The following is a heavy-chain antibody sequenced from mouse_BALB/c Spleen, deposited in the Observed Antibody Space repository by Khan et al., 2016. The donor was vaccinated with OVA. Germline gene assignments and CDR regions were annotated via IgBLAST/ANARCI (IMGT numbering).Heavy chain of an antibody. J-gene: IGHJ2*01. Sequence: EVQLVESGGGLVQPGGSRIISCAASGFTFSSFGVHWVRQAPEKGLEWVAYISSDSRIIYYSDTVKGRFTISRDNPKNSLFLEMTSLRSADTAMYYCTKDGRWLPFDYWGQGTALTVSS. CDR2: ISSDSRII. V-gene: IGHV5-17*02. CDR1: GFTFSSFG. D-gene: IGHD2-3*01. CDR3: TKDGRWLPFDY.